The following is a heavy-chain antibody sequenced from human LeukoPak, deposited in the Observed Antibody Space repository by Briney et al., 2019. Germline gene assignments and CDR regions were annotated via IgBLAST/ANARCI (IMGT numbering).Heavy chain of an antibody. Sequence: SETLSLTCTVSGGSISSGSYYWSWIRQPAGKGLEWIGRIYTSGSTNYNPSLKSRVTISVDTSKNQFSLKLISVTAADTAVYYCARGGLLWFGESPSFDYWGQGTLVTVSS. CDR2: IYTSGST. CDR3: ARGGLLWFGESPSFDY. J-gene: IGHJ4*02. V-gene: IGHV4-61*02. D-gene: IGHD3-10*01. CDR1: GGSISSGSYY.